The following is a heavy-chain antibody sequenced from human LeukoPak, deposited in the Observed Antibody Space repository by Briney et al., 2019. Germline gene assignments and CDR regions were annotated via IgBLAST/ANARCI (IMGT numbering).Heavy chain of an antibody. CDR2: TYYRSKWYN. CDR3: ARGTPSSGWYTFDY. Sequence: SQTLSLTCAISGDSVSSNSAAWNWIRQSPSRVLXXLGRTYYRSKWYNDYAVSVKSRITINPDTSKNQFSLQLNSVTPEDTAVYYCARGTPSSGWYTFDYWGQGTLVTVSS. J-gene: IGHJ4*02. V-gene: IGHV6-1*01. D-gene: IGHD6-19*01. CDR1: GDSVSSNSAA.